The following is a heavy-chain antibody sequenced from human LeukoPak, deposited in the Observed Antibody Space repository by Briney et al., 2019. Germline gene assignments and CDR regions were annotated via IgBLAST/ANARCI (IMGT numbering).Heavy chain of an antibody. CDR3: ARSRPASDIVVVVAATRWFDP. Sequence: ASVKVSCKASGYNFTGYYMHWVRQAPGQGLEWMGRINPNSGGTNYAQKFQGRVTMTRDTSTSTAYMELSSLRSDDTALYYCARSRPASDIVVVVAATRWFDPLGQGTLVTVSS. CDR2: INPNSGGT. CDR1: GYNFTGYY. J-gene: IGHJ5*02. V-gene: IGHV1-2*02. D-gene: IGHD2-15*01.